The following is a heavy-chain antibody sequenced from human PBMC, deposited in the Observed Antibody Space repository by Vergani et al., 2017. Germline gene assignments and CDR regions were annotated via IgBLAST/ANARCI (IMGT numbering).Heavy chain of an antibody. CDR2: ISAYNGNT. J-gene: IGHJ4*02. D-gene: IGHD2-2*01. Sequence: QVQLVQSGAEVKKPGASVKVSCKASGYTFTSYGISWVRQAPGQGLEWMGWISAYNGNTNYAQKLQGRVTMTTDTSTSTAYMELRSLRSDDTAVYYCARPVRPRCSSTSCFEDYFDYWGQGTLVTVSS. CDR3: ARPVRPRCSSTSCFEDYFDY. CDR1: GYTFTSYG. V-gene: IGHV1-18*01.